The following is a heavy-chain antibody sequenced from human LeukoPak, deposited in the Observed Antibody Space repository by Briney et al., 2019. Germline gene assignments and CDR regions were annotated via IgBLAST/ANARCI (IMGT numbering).Heavy chain of an antibody. J-gene: IGHJ3*02. V-gene: IGHV3-21*01. D-gene: IGHD4-17*01. CDR3: ASSTQDFGDPANDAFDI. CDR1: GFSFSSNS. CDR2: ISSSRSYI. Sequence: GGSLRLSCAASGFSFSSNSMNWVRQAPGKGLEWVSSISSSRSYIYYADSVKGRFTISRDNAKNSLYLQMNSLRAEDTAVYYCASSTQDFGDPANDAFDIWGQGTMVTVSS.